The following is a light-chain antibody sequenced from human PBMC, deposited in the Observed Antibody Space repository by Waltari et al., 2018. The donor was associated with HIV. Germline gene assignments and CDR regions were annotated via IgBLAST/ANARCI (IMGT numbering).Light chain of an antibody. CDR3: VVWDEVVNGWL. V-gene: IGLV1-44*01. CDR2: VND. Sequence: QSVLTQPPSASGTPGQRVTISCSGSTSKIGSNTVHWFLQVSRTAPQLLVYVNDQRPSGVPDRFSGSKSGTSASLAISGLQSDDEADYYCVVWDEVVNGWLFGGGTKLTVL. CDR1: TSKIGSNT. J-gene: IGLJ3*02.